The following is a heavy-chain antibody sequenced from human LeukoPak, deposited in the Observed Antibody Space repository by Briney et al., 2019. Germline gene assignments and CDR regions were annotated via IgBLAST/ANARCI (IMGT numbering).Heavy chain of an antibody. CDR1: GGTFSSYA. CDR2: IIPIFGTA. Sequence: ASVKVSCKASGGTFSSYAISWVRQAPGQGLEWMGGIIPIFGTANYAQKFQGRVTITADKSTSTAYMELSSLRSEDTAVYYCAKAEAGDSSPSEGYDYWGQGTLVTVSS. J-gene: IGHJ4*02. D-gene: IGHD6-13*01. V-gene: IGHV1-69*06. CDR3: AKAEAGDSSPSEGYDY.